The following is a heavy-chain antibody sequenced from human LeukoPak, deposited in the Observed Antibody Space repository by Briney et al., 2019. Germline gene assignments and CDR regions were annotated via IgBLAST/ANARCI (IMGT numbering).Heavy chain of an antibody. CDR3: ARLSRRGGKPSFDY. Sequence: GASVKVSCKASGCTFTGYYMHWVRQAPGQGLEWMGWINPNSGGTNYAQKFQGRVTMTRDTSISTAYMELSRLRSDDTAVYYCARLSRRGGKPSFDYWGQGTLVTVSS. V-gene: IGHV1-2*02. D-gene: IGHD3-16*01. J-gene: IGHJ4*02. CDR1: GCTFTGYY. CDR2: INPNSGGT.